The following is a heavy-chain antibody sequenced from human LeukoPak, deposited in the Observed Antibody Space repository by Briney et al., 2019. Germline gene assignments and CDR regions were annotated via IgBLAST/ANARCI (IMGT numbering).Heavy chain of an antibody. Sequence: TGGSLRLSCAASGFTFSSYAMNWVRQAPGKGLEWVSGIIDSGESTYYANFAKGPFTISRDNSNNTLYLQMNSLRAEDTAVYYCAKLGGQELHNYYVAVCGKGTTVAVSS. V-gene: IGHV3-23*01. J-gene: IGHJ6*03. CDR1: GFTFSSYA. CDR2: IIDSGEST. D-gene: IGHD3-16*01. CDR3: AKLGGQELHNYYVAV.